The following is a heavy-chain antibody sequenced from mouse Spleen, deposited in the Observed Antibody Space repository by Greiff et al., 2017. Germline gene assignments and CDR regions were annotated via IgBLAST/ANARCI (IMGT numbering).Heavy chain of an antibody. D-gene: IGHD2-1*01. CDR1: GYTFTSYW. CDR2: IHPNSGST. Sequence: QVQLQQPGAELVKPGASVKLSCKASGYTFTSYWMHWVKQRPGQGLEWIGMIHPNSGSTNYNEKFKSKATLTVDKSSSTAYMQLSSLTSEDSAVYYCARWGGNFYFDYWGQGTTLTVSS. V-gene: IGHV1-64*01. CDR3: ARWGGNFYFDY. J-gene: IGHJ2*01.